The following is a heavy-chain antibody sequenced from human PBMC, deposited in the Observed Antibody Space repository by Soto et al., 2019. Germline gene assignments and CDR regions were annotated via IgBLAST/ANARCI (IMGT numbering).Heavy chain of an antibody. CDR2: IYYNGFT. CDR1: GGSISSNNYY. V-gene: IGHV4-39*01. CDR3: ARQGDFWSGSGDFDY. J-gene: IGHJ4*02. Sequence: QLQLHESGPRLVKPSETLSLTCSVSGGSISSNNYYWGWIRQPPGKGLEWIGNIYYNGFTYYNPSLKSRVTISVDTSKNQSSLKLTSVTATDTAVYYCARQGDFWSGSGDFDYWGQGILVPVSS. D-gene: IGHD3-3*01.